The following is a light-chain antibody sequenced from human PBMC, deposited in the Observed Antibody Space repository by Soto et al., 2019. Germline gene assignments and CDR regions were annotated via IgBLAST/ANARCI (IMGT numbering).Light chain of an antibody. V-gene: IGLV2-14*03. J-gene: IGLJ1*01. Sequence: QSALTQPASVSGSPGQSITISCTGTSSDVGGFNYVSWYQQHPGKAPXLMIXDVTXXXXXXXYRXSGSXSGNTASLTISGXXXXXXXXYYCNSYTSSSTYVFGTGTKLTVL. CDR3: NSYTSSSTYV. CDR2: DVT. CDR1: SSDVGGFNY.